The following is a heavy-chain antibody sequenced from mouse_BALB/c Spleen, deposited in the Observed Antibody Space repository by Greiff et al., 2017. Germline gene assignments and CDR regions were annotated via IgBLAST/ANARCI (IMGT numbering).Heavy chain of an antibody. Sequence: EVKLVESGGDLVKPGGSLKLSCAASGFTFSSYGMSWVRQTPDKRLEWVATISSGGSYTYYPDSVKGRFTISRDNAKNTLYLQMSSLKSEDTAMYYCARGGDYDYDFDYWGQGTTLTVSS. CDR3: ARGGDYDYDFDY. CDR1: GFTFSSYG. J-gene: IGHJ2*01. V-gene: IGHV5-6*01. D-gene: IGHD2-4*01. CDR2: ISSGGSYT.